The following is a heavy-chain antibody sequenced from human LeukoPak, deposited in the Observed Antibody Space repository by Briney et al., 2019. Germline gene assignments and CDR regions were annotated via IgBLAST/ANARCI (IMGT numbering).Heavy chain of an antibody. CDR2: IYYSGST. V-gene: IGHV4-59*08. CDR1: GGSISRYY. Sequence: SETLSPTCTVSGGSISRYYWSWIRQPPGKGLEWIGYIYYSGSTKYNPSLKSRVTVSVDTSKNQFSLKLSSVTAADTAVYYCARHRGGSVDYYVVERYFDYWGQGTLVTVSS. D-gene: IGHD3-10*01. CDR3: ARHRGGSVDYYVVERYFDY. J-gene: IGHJ4*02.